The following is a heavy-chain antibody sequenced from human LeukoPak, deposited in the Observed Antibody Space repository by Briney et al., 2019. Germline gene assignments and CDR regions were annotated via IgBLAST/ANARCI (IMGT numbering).Heavy chain of an antibody. J-gene: IGHJ6*02. V-gene: IGHV1-46*01. D-gene: IGHD1-26*01. CDR1: GYTFTYYY. Sequence: ASVKVSCKASGYTFTYYYMHWVRQAPGQGLEWMGIINPRDGSTSYAQKFQGRVTMTRDTSTSTAYMALRSLRSEDTAVYYCARDLGIAGATKWTYYYGMDVWGQGTTVTVSS. CDR3: ARDLGIAGATKWTYYYGMDV. CDR2: INPRDGST.